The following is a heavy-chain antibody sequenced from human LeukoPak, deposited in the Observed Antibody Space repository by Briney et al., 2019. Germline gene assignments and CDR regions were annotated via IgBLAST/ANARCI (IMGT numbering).Heavy chain of an antibody. D-gene: IGHD3-22*01. Sequence: GGSLRLSCAASGFTFSNAWMSWVRQAPGKGLEWVGRIKSKTDGGTTDYAAPVKGRFTISRDDSKNTLYLQMNSLKTEDTAVYYCTTDGPYYYDPRFDYWGQGTLVTVSS. CDR1: GFTFSNAW. V-gene: IGHV3-15*01. CDR2: IKSKTDGGTT. J-gene: IGHJ4*02. CDR3: TTDGPYYYDPRFDY.